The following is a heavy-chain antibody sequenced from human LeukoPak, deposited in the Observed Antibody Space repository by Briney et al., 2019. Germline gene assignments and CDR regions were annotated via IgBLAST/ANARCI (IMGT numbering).Heavy chain of an antibody. CDR3: ARDRGGGYYDSSGYYWAN. D-gene: IGHD3-22*01. Sequence: GASVKVSCKASGYTFTGYYMHWVRQAPGQGLEWMGWINPNSGGTNYAQKFQGRVTMTRDTSISTAYMELSRLRSDDTAVYYCARDRGGGYYDSSGYYWANWGQGTLVTVSS. CDR2: INPNSGGT. J-gene: IGHJ4*02. CDR1: GYTFTGYY. V-gene: IGHV1-2*02.